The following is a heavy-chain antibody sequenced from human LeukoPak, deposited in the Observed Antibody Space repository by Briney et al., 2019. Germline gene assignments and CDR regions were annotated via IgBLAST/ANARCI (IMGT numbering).Heavy chain of an antibody. V-gene: IGHV3-13*01. Sequence: GGSLRLSCAASGLTFSSYDMHWVRQAAGKGLEWVSSIGATGDTYYTDSVKGRFTISRENAKKSLYLQVSSLRVEDTAVYFCVLGAYWNDDKNAFHVWGPGTKVTVSS. CDR1: GLTFSSYD. CDR2: IGATGDT. J-gene: IGHJ3*01. D-gene: IGHD1-1*01. CDR3: VLGAYWNDDKNAFHV.